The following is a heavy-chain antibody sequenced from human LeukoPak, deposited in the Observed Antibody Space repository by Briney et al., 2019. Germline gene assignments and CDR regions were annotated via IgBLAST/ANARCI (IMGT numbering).Heavy chain of an antibody. Sequence: GALRLSCAASGFTFSSNWMSWVRQAPGKGLEWVASIKPDGSEENYVDSVKGRFTISRDNAKNSLYLQMNSLRVEDTAVYYCVSDFNWENFWGQGTLVTVSS. V-gene: IGHV3-7*01. CDR2: IKPDGSEE. D-gene: IGHD3-9*01. CDR1: GFTFSSNW. J-gene: IGHJ4*02. CDR3: VSDFNWENF.